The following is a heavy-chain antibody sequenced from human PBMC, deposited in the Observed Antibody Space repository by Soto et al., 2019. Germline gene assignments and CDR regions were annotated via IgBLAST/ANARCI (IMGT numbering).Heavy chain of an antibody. CDR3: ARGFYDSSGFFYAGWFGP. J-gene: IGHJ5*02. CDR2: IIPKSGDT. D-gene: IGHD3-22*01. CDR1: GYTFIDYY. Sequence: QVHLVQSGAEVKKPGASVNVSCKASGYTFIDYYIHWLRQAPGQGPEWMGWIIPKSGDTKYSEKFQGRVAMTRDTSINTAYMEMTSLRSDATAVYYCARGFYDSSGFFYAGWFGPWGQGTLVTVSS. V-gene: IGHV1-2*02.